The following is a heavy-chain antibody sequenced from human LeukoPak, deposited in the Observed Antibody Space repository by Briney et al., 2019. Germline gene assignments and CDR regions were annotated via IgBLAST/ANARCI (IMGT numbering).Heavy chain of an antibody. D-gene: IGHD2-15*01. J-gene: IGHJ6*03. Sequence: GGSLRLSCAASEFSVGSNYMTWVRQAPGKGLEWVSLIYSGGSTYYADSVKGRFTISRDNSKNTLYLQMNSLRAEDTAIYYCAKNGDRGAYCTGGTCYPYFYCYMDVWGKGTTVTI. CDR1: EFSVGSNY. CDR2: IYSGGST. CDR3: AKNGDRGAYCTGGTCYPYFYCYMDV. V-gene: IGHV3-66*01.